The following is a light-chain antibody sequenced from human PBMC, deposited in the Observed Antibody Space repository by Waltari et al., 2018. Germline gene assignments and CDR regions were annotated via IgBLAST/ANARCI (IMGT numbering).Light chain of an antibody. Sequence: QSVLTQPPSVSAAPGQRVTISCSGRSPNIGRSYVSWYQQVPGTAPKLLIYQDNKRPSGVSDRFSGSKSGTSASLAITGLQTGDEADYYCSAWDSSLSAQLFGGGTRLTVL. J-gene: IGLJ2*01. CDR3: SAWDSSLSAQL. CDR1: SPNIGRSY. CDR2: QDN. V-gene: IGLV1-51*02.